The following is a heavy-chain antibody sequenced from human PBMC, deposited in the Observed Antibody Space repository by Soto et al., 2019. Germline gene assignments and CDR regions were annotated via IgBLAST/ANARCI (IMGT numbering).Heavy chain of an antibody. CDR3: ARLSRPNYYDTSGSFKDNWFDP. CDR1: GGTFNSYD. D-gene: IGHD3-22*01. J-gene: IGHJ5*02. CDR2: IIPIVETP. Sequence: QVQLVQSGAEVKKPGSSMKVSCKASGGTFNSYDINWVRQAPGQGLEWMGGIIPIVETPKYAQKFQGRVTITADESTNTVSMELNSLRSEDTAMYYCARLSRPNYYDTSGSFKDNWFDPWGQGTLVTVSS. V-gene: IGHV1-69*01.